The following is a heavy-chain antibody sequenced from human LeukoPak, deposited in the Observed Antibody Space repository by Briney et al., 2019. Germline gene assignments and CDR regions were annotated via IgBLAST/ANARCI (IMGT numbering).Heavy chain of an antibody. CDR3: ARLRFLEWFEGFDP. V-gene: IGHV4-34*01. CDR1: GGSFSGYY. Sequence: SETLSLTCAVYGGSFSGYYWSWIRQPPGKGLEWIGEINHSGSTNYNPSLKSRVTISVDTSKNQFSLKLSSVTAADTAVHYCARLRFLEWFEGFDPWGQGTLVTVSS. J-gene: IGHJ5*02. D-gene: IGHD3-3*01. CDR2: INHSGST.